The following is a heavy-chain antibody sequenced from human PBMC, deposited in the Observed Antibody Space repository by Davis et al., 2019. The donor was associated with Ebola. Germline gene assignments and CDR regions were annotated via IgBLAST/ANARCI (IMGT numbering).Heavy chain of an antibody. J-gene: IGHJ4*02. CDR3: ARAAATAMLMD. CDR2: VNTNGGNT. V-gene: IGHV3-11*06. CDR1: GFVFSAYY. Sequence: GGSLRLSCAGSGFVFSAYYMTWFRQAPGKGLEWVSHVNTNGGNTNYADSVKGRFTISRDNAKNTLYLQMNSLKVADTAVYYCARAAATAMLMDWGQGTLVTVSS. D-gene: IGHD2-15*01.